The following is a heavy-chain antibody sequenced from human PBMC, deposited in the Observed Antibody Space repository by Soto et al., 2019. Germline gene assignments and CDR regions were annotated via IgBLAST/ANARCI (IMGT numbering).Heavy chain of an antibody. Sequence: SETLSLTCTVSGGSISSSSYYWGWIRQPPGKGLEWIGNIYYSGSTYYNPSLKSRVTISVDTSKNQFSLKLSSVTAADTAVYYCARLGRDIVVVVTADYGMDVWGQGTTVTVSS. CDR3: ARLGRDIVVVVTADYGMDV. CDR2: IYYSGST. CDR1: GGSISSSSYY. J-gene: IGHJ6*02. D-gene: IGHD2-15*01. V-gene: IGHV4-39*01.